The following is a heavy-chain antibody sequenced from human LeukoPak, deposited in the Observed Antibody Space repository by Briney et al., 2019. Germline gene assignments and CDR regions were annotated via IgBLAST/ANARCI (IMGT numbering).Heavy chain of an antibody. CDR2: IYYSGST. CDR1: GGSISSSSYY. J-gene: IGHJ4*02. V-gene: IGHV4-39*07. Sequence: SETLSLTCTVSGGSISSSSYYWGWIRQPPGKGLEWIGSIYYSGSTYYNPSLKSRVTISVDTSKNQFSLKLSSVTAADTAVYYCARDYDSSGYYDHWGQGTLVTVSS. CDR3: ARDYDSSGYYDH. D-gene: IGHD3-22*01.